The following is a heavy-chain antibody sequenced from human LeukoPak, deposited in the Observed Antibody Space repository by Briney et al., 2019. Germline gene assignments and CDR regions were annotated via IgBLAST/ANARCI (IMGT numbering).Heavy chain of an antibody. CDR1: GFTLSSYE. V-gene: IGHV3-66*02. Sequence: PGGSLRLSCIVSGFTLSSYEMSWIRQAPGKGLEWVASIEYSGGSAYYADSVKGRFTISRDNSKNTLYLQMNSLRAEDTAVYYCARADWYSSGWYVIDYWGQGTLVTVSS. D-gene: IGHD6-19*01. J-gene: IGHJ4*02. CDR3: ARADWYSSGWYVIDY. CDR2: IEYSGGSA.